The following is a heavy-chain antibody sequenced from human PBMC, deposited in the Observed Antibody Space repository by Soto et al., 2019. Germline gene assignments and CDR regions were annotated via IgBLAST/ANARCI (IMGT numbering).Heavy chain of an antibody. V-gene: IGHV3-11*01. CDR2: NSSSGSTI. Sequence: GGSLRHSCADSGFTYSDYYMSWNSQAPEKGLERVSYNSSSGSTIYYADSVKGRFTISRDNAKNSLYLQMNSLRAEDTAVYYCARDKIEATDTFYYWCQGTPVTVSS. J-gene: IGHJ4*02. CDR3: ARDKIEATDTFYY. CDR1: GFTYSDYY. D-gene: IGHD5-12*01.